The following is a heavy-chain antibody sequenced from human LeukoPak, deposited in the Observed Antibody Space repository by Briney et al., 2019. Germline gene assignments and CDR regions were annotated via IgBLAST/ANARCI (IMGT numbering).Heavy chain of an antibody. J-gene: IGHJ4*02. V-gene: IGHV1-69*04. D-gene: IGHD3-22*01. CDR2: IIPIIDIT. CDR3: VGHYDSTGYNRHVGPIDY. CDR1: GGTFTNYA. Sequence: SVKVSCKASGGTFTNYAITWVRQAPGQGLEWMGRIIPIIDITDYAQQFQGRVTITADKSTSTAYMDLSSLRSEDTAVYYCVGHYDSTGYNRHVGPIDYWGQGTRVTVSS.